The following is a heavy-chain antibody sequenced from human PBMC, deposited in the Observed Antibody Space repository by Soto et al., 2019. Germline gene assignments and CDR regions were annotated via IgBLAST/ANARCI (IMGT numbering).Heavy chain of an antibody. CDR2: IIPIFGTA. CDR1: GGTFSSYA. V-gene: IGHV1-69*13. D-gene: IGHD3-3*01. Sequence: SVKVSCKASGGTFSSYAISWVRQAPGQGLEWMGGIIPIFGTANYAQKFQGRVTITADESTSTAYMELSSLRSEDTAVYYCARSDDFWSGYSNWFDPWGQGTLVTVSS. CDR3: ARSDDFWSGYSNWFDP. J-gene: IGHJ5*02.